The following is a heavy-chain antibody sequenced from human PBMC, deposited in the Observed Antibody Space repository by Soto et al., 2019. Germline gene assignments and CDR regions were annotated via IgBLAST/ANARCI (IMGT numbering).Heavy chain of an antibody. J-gene: IGHJ4*02. V-gene: IGHV3-23*01. CDR3: AKDLADGYLTEAITIDY. D-gene: IGHD5-12*01. CDR1: GFTFSTYG. CDR2: ISASGGTT. Sequence: EVQLLESGGGLVQPGGSLRLSCVASGFTFSTYGMNWVRQVPGKGLEWVAGISASGGTTYYAESVKGLFTISRDKSKNTLYLQMHSLRGDDTAIYYCAKDLADGYLTEAITIDYWGQGTLVTVSS.